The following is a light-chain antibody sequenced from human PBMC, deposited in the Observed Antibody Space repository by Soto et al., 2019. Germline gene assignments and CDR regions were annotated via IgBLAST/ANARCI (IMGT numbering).Light chain of an antibody. Sequence: DIQMTQSPSSLSASVGDRVTITCRASQSISSYLNLYQQTPGKAPKLLIYAASSLQSGVPSRFSGSGSGTDFTLTISSLQPEDFATYYCQPSYSTLPLTCGGGTKVEIK. CDR1: QSISSY. V-gene: IGKV1-39*01. CDR3: QPSYSTLPLT. CDR2: AAS. J-gene: IGKJ4*01.